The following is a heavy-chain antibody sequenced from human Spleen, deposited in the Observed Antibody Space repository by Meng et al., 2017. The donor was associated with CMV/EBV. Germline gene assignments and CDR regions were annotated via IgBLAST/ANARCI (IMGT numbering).Heavy chain of an antibody. CDR3: AGTTARDWYFDL. J-gene: IGHJ2*01. V-gene: IGHV1-69*05. CDR1: GGNFSRYA. Sequence: SCKGSGGNFSRYASSWVRQAPGQGLEWMGGIITIFGTANYAQKFQGRVTITTDESTSTAYMELSSLRSEDTAVYYCAGTTARDWYFDLWGRGTLVTVSS. D-gene: IGHD4-17*01. CDR2: IITIFGTA.